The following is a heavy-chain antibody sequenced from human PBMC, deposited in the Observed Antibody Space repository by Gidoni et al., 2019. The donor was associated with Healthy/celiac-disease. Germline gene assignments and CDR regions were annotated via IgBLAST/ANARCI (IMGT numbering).Heavy chain of an antibody. D-gene: IGHD6-19*01. V-gene: IGHV3-11*05. CDR1: GFTFSDYY. CDR3: ARTIAVAGYYFDY. J-gene: IGHJ4*02. Sequence: QVQLVESGGGLVKPGGSLRLSCAASGFTFSDYYMSWIRQAPGKGLEWVSYISSSSSYTNYADSVKGRFTISRDNAKNSLYLQMNSLRAEDTAVYYCARTIAVAGYYFDYWGQGTLVTVSS. CDR2: ISSSSSYT.